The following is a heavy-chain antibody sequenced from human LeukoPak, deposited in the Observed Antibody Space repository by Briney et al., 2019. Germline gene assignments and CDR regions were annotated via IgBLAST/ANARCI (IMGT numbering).Heavy chain of an antibody. CDR1: GFTFSSYW. CDR2: INSDGSST. V-gene: IGHV3-74*01. CDR3: ARVAVADSFDY. D-gene: IGHD6-19*01. J-gene: IGHJ4*02. Sequence: GGSLRLSCAASGFTFSSYWMHWVRQAPGKGLVWVSRINSDGSSTSYADSVKGRFTISRDNAKNTLYLQMNSLRAEDTAVYYCARVAVADSFDYWGQGTLVTVSS.